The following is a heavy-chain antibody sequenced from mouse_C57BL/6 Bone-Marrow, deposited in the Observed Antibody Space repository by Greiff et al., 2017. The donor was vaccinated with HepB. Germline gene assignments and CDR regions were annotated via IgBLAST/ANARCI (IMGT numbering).Heavy chain of an antibody. V-gene: IGHV1-64*01. D-gene: IGHD1-1*01. Sequence: QVQLQQPGAELVKPGASVKLSCKASGYTFTSYWMHWVKQRPGQGLEWIGMIHPNSGSTNYNEKFKSKATLTADKSSSTAYMQLSSLTSEDSAVYYCARRYYEDFDYWGQGTTLTVSS. J-gene: IGHJ2*01. CDR3: ARRYYEDFDY. CDR1: GYTFTSYW. CDR2: IHPNSGST.